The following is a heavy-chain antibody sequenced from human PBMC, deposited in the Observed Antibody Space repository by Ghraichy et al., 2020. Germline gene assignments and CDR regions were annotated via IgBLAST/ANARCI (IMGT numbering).Heavy chain of an antibody. CDR3: ARREYYDSSGYVDAFAM. D-gene: IGHD3-22*01. CDR1: GGSISSDY. Sequence: ESLNISCTVSGGSISSDYYSWIRQPPGKGLEYIGYMSYSGDTNYNPSLKSRLTMSIDTSKNEFSLKLSSATAADTAVYYCARREYYDSSGYVDAFAMWGQGTLVTVSS. CDR2: MSYSGDT. J-gene: IGHJ3*02. V-gene: IGHV4-59*01.